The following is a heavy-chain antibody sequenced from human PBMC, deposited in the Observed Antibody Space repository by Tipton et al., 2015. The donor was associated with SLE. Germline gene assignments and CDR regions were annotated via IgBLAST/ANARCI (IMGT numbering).Heavy chain of an antibody. CDR2: ISYDGSNK. CDR1: GFTFSGYA. D-gene: IGHD3-10*01. V-gene: IGHV3-30-3*01. CDR3: ARDGLWFGEFYWYFDL. J-gene: IGHJ2*01. Sequence: SLRLSCAASGFTFSGYAMHWVRLAPGKGLEWVALISYDGSNKYYADSVKGRFTITRDNAKNSLYLQMNSLRAEDTAVYYCARDGLWFGEFYWYFDLWGRGTLATVSS.